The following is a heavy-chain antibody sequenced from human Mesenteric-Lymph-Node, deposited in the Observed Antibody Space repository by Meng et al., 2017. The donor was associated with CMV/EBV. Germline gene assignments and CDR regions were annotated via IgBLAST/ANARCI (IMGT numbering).Heavy chain of an antibody. V-gene: IGHV1-58*01. D-gene: IGHD3-3*01. Sequence: SVKVSCKASGFTFTSSAVQWVRQARGQRLEWIGWIVVGSGNTNYAQKFQERVTITRDMSTNTAYMELSSLRSEDTAVYYCARSRSFQGDRITIFGVVIMNYYYGMDVWGQGTTVTVSS. CDR1: GFTFTSSA. CDR2: IVVGSGNT. CDR3: ARSRSFQGDRITIFGVVIMNYYYGMDV. J-gene: IGHJ6*02.